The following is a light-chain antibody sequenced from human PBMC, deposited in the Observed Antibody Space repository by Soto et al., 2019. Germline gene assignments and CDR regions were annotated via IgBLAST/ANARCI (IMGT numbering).Light chain of an antibody. Sequence: EIVLTQSPGTLSLSPGERATLYCRSSQTVNANFLAWYQQKPGQAPRLLIYGVSNRAPGIPDRFSDSGSGTDITLTISRLEPEDFAVYYCHQSGDSPTFGQGTRVEIK. CDR3: HQSGDSPT. CDR2: GVS. V-gene: IGKV3-20*01. CDR1: QTVNANF. J-gene: IGKJ1*01.